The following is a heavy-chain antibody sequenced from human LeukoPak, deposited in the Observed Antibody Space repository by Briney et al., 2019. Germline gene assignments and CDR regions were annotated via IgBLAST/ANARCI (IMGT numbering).Heavy chain of an antibody. D-gene: IGHD3-3*01. CDR1: GFTFSSYA. Sequence: GGSLRLSCAASGFTFSSYAMSWVRQAPGKGLEWVSAISGSGGSTYYADSVKGRFTISRDNSKNTLYLQMNSLRAEDTAVYYCAKRIYDFWSGYYRRAENHFDYWGQGTLVTVSP. CDR3: AKRIYDFWSGYYRRAENHFDY. V-gene: IGHV3-23*01. J-gene: IGHJ4*02. CDR2: ISGSGGST.